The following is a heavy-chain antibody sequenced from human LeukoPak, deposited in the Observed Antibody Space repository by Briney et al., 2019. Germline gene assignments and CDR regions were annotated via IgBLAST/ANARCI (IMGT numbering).Heavy chain of an antibody. CDR3: ARRPYYGSGSTYWYFDL. Sequence: SETLSLTCTVSGGSISSYYWSWIRQPPGKGLEWIGYIYYSGSTNYNPSLKSRVTISVDTSKNQFSLKLSSVTAADTAVYYCARRPYYGSGSTYWYFDLWGRGTLVTVSS. V-gene: IGHV4-59*08. J-gene: IGHJ2*01. CDR2: IYYSGST. D-gene: IGHD3-10*01. CDR1: GGSISSYY.